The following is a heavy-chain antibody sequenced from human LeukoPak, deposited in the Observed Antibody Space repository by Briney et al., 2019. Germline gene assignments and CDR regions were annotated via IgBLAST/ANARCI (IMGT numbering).Heavy chain of an antibody. CDR2: IYYSVTT. D-gene: IGHD6-13*01. J-gene: IGHJ1*01. CDR1: GGSISNYY. CDR3: ARHGGYRSPYHH. Sequence: PSETLSLTCTVSGGSISNYYWSWIRQPPGKGLEGMGYIYYSVTTNYNPSLNSRVTISVDTSKKQFSLKLSSVTAADTTVYYCARHGGYRSPYHHWGQGTLVTVSS. V-gene: IGHV4-59*08.